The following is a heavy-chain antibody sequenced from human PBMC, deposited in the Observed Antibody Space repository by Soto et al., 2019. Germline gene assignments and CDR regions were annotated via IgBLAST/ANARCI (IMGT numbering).Heavy chain of an antibody. CDR2: IIPIFGTA. J-gene: IGHJ6*02. D-gene: IGHD2-15*01. Sequence: VASVKVSCKASGGSFSSYAISWVRQAPGQGLEWMGGIIPIFGTANYAQKFQGRVTITADESTSTAYMELSSLRSEDTAVYYCARGGVVAATQYYYGMDVWGQGTTVTGSS. V-gene: IGHV1-69*13. CDR1: GGSFSSYA. CDR3: ARGGVVAATQYYYGMDV.